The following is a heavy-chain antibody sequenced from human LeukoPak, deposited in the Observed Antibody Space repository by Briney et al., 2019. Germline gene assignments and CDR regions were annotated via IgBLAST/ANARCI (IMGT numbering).Heavy chain of an antibody. CDR2: IYYSGSS. D-gene: IGHD3-22*01. CDR1: GGSISGYH. CDR3: ARDQGLITMIVGVSPFDY. Sequence: SETLSLTCNVSGGSISGYHWSWIRQPPGKGLEWLGYIYYSGSSNYNPSLKSRVTISADTSKNQFSLKLSSVTAADTAVYYCARDQGLITMIVGVSPFDYWAQGTLATVPS. J-gene: IGHJ4*02. V-gene: IGHV4-59*12.